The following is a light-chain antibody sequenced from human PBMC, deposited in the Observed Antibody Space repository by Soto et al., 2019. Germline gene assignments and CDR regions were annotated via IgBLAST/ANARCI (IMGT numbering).Light chain of an antibody. J-gene: IGKJ2*02. CDR1: QDIRNN. CDR2: DAS. CDR3: QQRGKWPST. Sequence: DIQMTQSPSSLSTSVGDSVAITCQASQDIRNNLNWYQQKQGKAPKPLIYDASNLETGVPSRFSGSGSGTDFTLTISSLQPEDVATYYCQQRGKWPSTFGPGTKVEMK. V-gene: IGKV1-33*01.